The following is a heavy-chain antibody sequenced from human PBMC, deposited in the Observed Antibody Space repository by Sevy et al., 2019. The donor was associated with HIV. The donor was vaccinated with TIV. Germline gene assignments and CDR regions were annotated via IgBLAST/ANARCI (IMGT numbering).Heavy chain of an antibody. CDR1: GYTFTNYG. CDR3: ARDFVVGSSGPNWFDP. V-gene: IGHV1-18*01. Sequence: ASVKVSCKASGYTFTNYGISWVRQAPGQGLEWMGWISAYNGNTNHARKLQDRVTMTTDTSTTTAYMGLRSLRSDDTAIYYCARDFVVGSSGPNWFDPWGQGTLVTVSS. J-gene: IGHJ5*02. CDR2: ISAYNGNT. D-gene: IGHD2-21*01.